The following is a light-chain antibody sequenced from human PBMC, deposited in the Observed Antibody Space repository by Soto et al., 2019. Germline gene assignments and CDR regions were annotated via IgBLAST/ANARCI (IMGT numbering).Light chain of an antibody. J-gene: IGLJ2*01. CDR3: QSFDINVLALI. CDR2: SNT. V-gene: IGLV1-40*01. Sequence: QSVLTQPPSVSGAPGQRVTISCTGSNSNIGAGFGVQWYQQFPRTAPRLLIYSNTNRPSGVPGRFSASKSGTSASLAITGLRAEDEADYYCQSFDINVLALIFGVGTKLTVL. CDR1: NSNIGAGFG.